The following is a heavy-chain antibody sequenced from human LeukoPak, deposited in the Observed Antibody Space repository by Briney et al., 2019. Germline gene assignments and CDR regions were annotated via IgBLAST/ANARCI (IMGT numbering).Heavy chain of an antibody. CDR3: ARTKGRVRGVMSYFDY. D-gene: IGHD3-10*01. J-gene: IGHJ4*02. Sequence: SETLSLTCAVYGGSFSGYYWSWIRQPPGKGLEWIGEINHSGSTNYNPSLKSRVTISVDTSKNQFSLKLSSVTAADTAVYYCARTKGRVRGVMSYFDYWGQGTLVTVSS. V-gene: IGHV4-34*01. CDR1: GGSFSGYY. CDR2: INHSGST.